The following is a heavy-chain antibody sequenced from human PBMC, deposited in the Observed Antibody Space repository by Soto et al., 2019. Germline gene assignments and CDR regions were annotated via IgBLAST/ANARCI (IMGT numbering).Heavy chain of an antibody. CDR3: ARGLDYGDYPYYFDY. J-gene: IGHJ4*02. CDR2: IYHSGST. CDR1: GGSISSSNW. V-gene: IGHV4-4*02. Sequence: SETLSLTCAVSGGSISSSNWWSWVRQPPGKGLEWIGEIYHSGSTNYNPSLKSRVTISVDKSKNQFSLKLSSVTAADTAVYYCARGLDYGDYPYYFDYWVQGTLVTVSS. D-gene: IGHD4-17*01.